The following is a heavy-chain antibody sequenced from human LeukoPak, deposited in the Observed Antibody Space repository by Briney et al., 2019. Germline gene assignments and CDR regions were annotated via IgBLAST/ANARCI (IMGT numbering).Heavy chain of an antibody. V-gene: IGHV1-69*13. CDR3: FLFQYYYGSGSTDY. CDR1: GGTFSSNA. J-gene: IGHJ4*02. Sequence: ASVKVSCKASGGTFSSNAISWVRQAPGQGLEWMGGIIPIFGTANYAQKFQGRVTITADESTSTAYMELSSLISEDTAVYYCFLFQYYYGSGSTDYWGQGTLVTVSS. D-gene: IGHD3-10*01. CDR2: IIPIFGTA.